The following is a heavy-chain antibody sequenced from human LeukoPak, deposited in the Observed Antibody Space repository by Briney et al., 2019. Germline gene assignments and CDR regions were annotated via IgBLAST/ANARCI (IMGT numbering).Heavy chain of an antibody. V-gene: IGHV1-8*01. CDR3: ARGTPQLLIHYYYYGMDV. J-gene: IGHJ6*02. CDR1: GYTFTGYD. Sequence: ASVKVSCKASGYTFTGYDINWLRQASGQGLEWLGWMNPDSGDAGYAQKFQGRVTMTRSTSISTAYMGLSSLRSEDTAVYYCARGTPQLLIHYYYYGMDVWGQGTTVTVSS. CDR2: MNPDSGDA. D-gene: IGHD2-2*01.